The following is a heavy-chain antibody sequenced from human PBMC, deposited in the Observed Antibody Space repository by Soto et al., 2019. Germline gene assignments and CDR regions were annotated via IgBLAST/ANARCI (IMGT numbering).Heavy chain of an antibody. CDR1: GFTFSSYG. Sequence: GGSLRLSCAASGFTFSSYGMHWVRQAPGKGLEWVAVIWYDGSNKYYADSVKGRFTISRDNSKNTLYLQMNSLRAEDTAVYYCAKARLAYGPPYQGDYWGQGTLVTVSS. J-gene: IGHJ4*02. CDR3: AKARLAYGPPYQGDY. D-gene: IGHD4-17*01. V-gene: IGHV3-33*06. CDR2: IWYDGSNK.